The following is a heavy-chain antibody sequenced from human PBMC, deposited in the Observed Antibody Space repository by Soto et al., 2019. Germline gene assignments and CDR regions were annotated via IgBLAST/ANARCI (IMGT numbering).Heavy chain of an antibody. J-gene: IGHJ4*02. CDR1: GFNIRDHY. CDR2: TRNKGESYTT. CDR3: VREGFFTLDF. V-gene: IGHV3-72*01. Sequence: EVQLVESGGGLVQPGGSLRLSCAASGFNIRDHYMDWVRQAPGKGLEWVGLTRNKGESYTTEHAASVKGRCVISRDDSKNSVYLQMNSLKTEDTAVYYCVREGFFTLDFWGQGTLVTVSS.